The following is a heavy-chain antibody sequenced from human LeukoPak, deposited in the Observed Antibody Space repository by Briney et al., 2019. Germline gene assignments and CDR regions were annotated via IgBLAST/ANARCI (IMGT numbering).Heavy chain of an antibody. V-gene: IGHV1-2*02. CDR2: INPNTNGI. CDR1: GYTISDYF. D-gene: IGHD2-2*01. Sequence: GASVRVSCKASGYTISDYFMHWVRQAPGQGLEWMGWINPNTNGINYAQKFQGRVIMTRDTSINTAYMELSRLRSDDTAVYYCARDPLYCSSTSCYSRGYYYYGMDVWGQGTTVTVSS. CDR3: ARDPLYCSSTSCYSRGYYYYGMDV. J-gene: IGHJ6*02.